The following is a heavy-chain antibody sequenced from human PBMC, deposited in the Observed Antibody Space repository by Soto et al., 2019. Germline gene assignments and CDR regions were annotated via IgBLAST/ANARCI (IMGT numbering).Heavy chain of an antibody. CDR1: GFSLTTDGVG. CDR2: IYWNDDK. CDR3: SHTPRGLERPKVGYWFFDV. Sequence: HITLKESGPTVVKPTQSLTLTCTFSGFSLTTDGVGVGWIRQPPGKPLEWLALIYWNDDKRYRPSLNNRLTITKDTSKDQVVLTLSEMDPLDTATYLCSHTPRGLERPKVGYWFFDVWGPGTLITVSS. V-gene: IGHV2-5*01. D-gene: IGHD1-26*01. J-gene: IGHJ2*01.